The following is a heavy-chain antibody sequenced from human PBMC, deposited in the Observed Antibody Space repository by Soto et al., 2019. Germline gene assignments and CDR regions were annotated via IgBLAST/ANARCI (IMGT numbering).Heavy chain of an antibody. V-gene: IGHV4-4*07. J-gene: IGHJ4*02. CDR2: IYTSGST. CDR3: ARETGYCGGDCYYYFDY. Sequence: SETLSLTFTVSGGSISSYYWSWIRKPAGKGLEWIGRIYTSGSTNYNPSLKSRVTMSVDTSKNQFSLKLSSVTAADTAVYYCARETGYCGGDCYYYFDYWGQGTLVTVSS. D-gene: IGHD2-21*02. CDR1: GGSISSYY.